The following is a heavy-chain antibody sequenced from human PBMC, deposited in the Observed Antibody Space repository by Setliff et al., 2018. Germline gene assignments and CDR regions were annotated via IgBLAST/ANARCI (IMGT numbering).Heavy chain of an antibody. CDR1: GFTFSGYS. V-gene: IGHV3-48*01. J-gene: IGHJ4*02. CDR2: IGGRGIST. D-gene: IGHD7-27*01. Sequence: GGSLRLSCEASGFTFSGYSMTWVRQAPGKGLEWVSGIGGRGISTYYADSVKGRFTISRDNAKNSLFLQMNSLRAEDTAVYYCVRDLHWGFDYWGLGTLVTVSS. CDR3: VRDLHWGFDY.